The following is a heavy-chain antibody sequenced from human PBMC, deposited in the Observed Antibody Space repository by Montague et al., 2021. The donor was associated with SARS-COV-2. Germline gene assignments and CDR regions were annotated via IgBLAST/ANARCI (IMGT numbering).Heavy chain of an antibody. Sequence: SETLSLTCTVSGASITTYYWSWIRQSAGKGLEWIGRIHTSGNTNYNPTLRSRVTMSVDTSKNQFSLKLNSVTAADTAVYYCARHYSATLPAVYWGQGTLVTVSS. D-gene: IGHD2-15*01. J-gene: IGHJ4*02. CDR2: IHTSGNT. CDR1: GASITTYY. CDR3: ARHYSATLPAVY. V-gene: IGHV4-4*07.